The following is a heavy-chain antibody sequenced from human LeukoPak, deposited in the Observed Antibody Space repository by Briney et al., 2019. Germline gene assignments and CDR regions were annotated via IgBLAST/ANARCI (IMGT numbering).Heavy chain of an antibody. CDR2: ISHSGST. Sequence: SETLSLTCAVYGGSFSDYYWNWIRQPPGKGLEWIGEISHSGSTNYNPSLTSRVTISVDTSKNQFSLKLSSVTAADTAVYYCARYCSGGSCYPPRFDYWGQGTLVTVSS. CDR3: ARYCSGGSCYPPRFDY. D-gene: IGHD2-15*01. V-gene: IGHV4-34*01. J-gene: IGHJ4*02. CDR1: GGSFSDYY.